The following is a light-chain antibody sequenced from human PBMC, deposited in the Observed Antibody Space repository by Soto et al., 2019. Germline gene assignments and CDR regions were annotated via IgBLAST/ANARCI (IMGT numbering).Light chain of an antibody. V-gene: IGKV1-5*01. Sequence: DFQMTQSPSTLSASVGDRVTITCRASQNINNWVAWYQRKPGKAPKFLIYDASTLQRGVSSRFSGSGFGTEFSLTIHSLQPDDSGSYYCQYTRTFGQGTKVDIK. CDR3: QYTRT. CDR1: QNINNW. CDR2: DAS. J-gene: IGKJ1*01.